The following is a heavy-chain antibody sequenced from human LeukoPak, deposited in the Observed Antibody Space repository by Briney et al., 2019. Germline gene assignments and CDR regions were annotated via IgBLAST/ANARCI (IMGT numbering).Heavy chain of an antibody. Sequence: GGSLRLSCAASGFTFSSYAMSWVRQAPGKGLEWVSAISGSGGSTYYADSVKGRFTISRDNSKNTLYLQMNSVRSEDTALYYCAKPSGSGVDYWGQGTRVTVSS. V-gene: IGHV3-23*01. CDR2: ISGSGGST. D-gene: IGHD1-26*01. CDR1: GFTFSSYA. J-gene: IGHJ4*01. CDR3: AKPSGSGVDY.